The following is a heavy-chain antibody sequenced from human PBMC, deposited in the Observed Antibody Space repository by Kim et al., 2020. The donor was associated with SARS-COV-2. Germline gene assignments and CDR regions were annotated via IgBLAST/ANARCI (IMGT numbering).Heavy chain of an antibody. D-gene: IGHD3-22*01. J-gene: IGHJ3*02. Sequence: SVKVSCKASGGTFSSYAISWVRQAPGQGLEWMGGIIPIFGTANYAQKFQGRVTITADESTSTAYMELSSLRSEDTAVYYCARDSITMIVVVMRGWEMSAFDIWGQGTMVTVSS. CDR2: IIPIFGTA. V-gene: IGHV1-69*13. CDR3: ARDSITMIVVVMRGWEMSAFDI. CDR1: GGTFSSYA.